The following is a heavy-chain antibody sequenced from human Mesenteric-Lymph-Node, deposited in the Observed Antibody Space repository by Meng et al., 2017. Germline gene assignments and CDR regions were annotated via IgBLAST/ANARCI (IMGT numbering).Heavy chain of an antibody. J-gene: IGHJ4*02. CDR3: ARDWGIVVVTATHFDY. CDR2: INSGGGGT. Sequence: GESLKISCAASGFTFSSYAMSWVRQAPGKGLEWVSGINSGGGGTYYADSVKGRFTISRDNSKNTLYLQMNSLRAEDTAVYYCARDWGIVVVTATHFDYWGQGTLVTVSS. CDR1: GFTFSSYA. V-gene: IGHV3-23*01. D-gene: IGHD2-21*02.